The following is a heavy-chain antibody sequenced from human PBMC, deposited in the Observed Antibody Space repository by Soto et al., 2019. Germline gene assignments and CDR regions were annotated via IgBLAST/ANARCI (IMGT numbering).Heavy chain of an antibody. CDR3: ARDNRYDILTGYYSYSYYYGMDV. V-gene: IGHV3-7*03. Sequence: PGGSLRLSCAASGFTFSSYWMSWVRQAPGKGLEWVATIKQDGSEKYYGDSVKGRFTISRDNSKNSLYLQMNSLRAEDTAVYYCARDNRYDILTGYYSYSYYYGMDVWGQGTTVTVSS. D-gene: IGHD3-9*01. J-gene: IGHJ6*02. CDR1: GFTFSSYW. CDR2: IKQDGSEK.